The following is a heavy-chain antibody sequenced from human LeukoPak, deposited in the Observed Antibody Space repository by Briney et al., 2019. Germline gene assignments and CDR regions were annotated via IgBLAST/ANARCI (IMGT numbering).Heavy chain of an antibody. J-gene: IGHJ3*02. CDR1: GYIFSNFFSSYG. CDR3: AIIQVAGIVVVTAMTDAFDI. V-gene: IGHV1-18*01. CDR2: ISPYNGKT. D-gene: IGHD2-21*02. Sequence: ASVKVSCKASGYIFSNFFSSYGITWVRQAPGQGLEWMGWISPYNGKTKFAQKFQGIVTMTTETSTSTAYMELRRLRSEDTAVYYCAIIQVAGIVVVTAMTDAFDIWGQGTMVTVSS.